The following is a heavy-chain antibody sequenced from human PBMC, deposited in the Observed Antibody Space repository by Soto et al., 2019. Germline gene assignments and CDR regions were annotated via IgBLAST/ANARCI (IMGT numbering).Heavy chain of an antibody. D-gene: IGHD2-2*01. V-gene: IGHV1-18*04. CDR2: ISAYNGNT. Sequence: GASVKVSCKASGYTFISSDITWVRQAPGQGLEWMGWISAYNGNTNVPQNLQGRVILTTDTSTDTAYMELRSLRSDDTAMYYCARVRYQGHPPYHWFDPWGQGTLVTVSS. CDR1: GYTFISSD. CDR3: ARVRYQGHPPYHWFDP. J-gene: IGHJ5*02.